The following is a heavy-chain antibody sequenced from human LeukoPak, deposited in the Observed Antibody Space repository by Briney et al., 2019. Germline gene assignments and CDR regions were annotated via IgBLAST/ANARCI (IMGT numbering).Heavy chain of an antibody. CDR1: GYSFTSYW. Sequence: GESLKISCKGSGYSFTSYWISWVRQMPGKGLEWMGRIDPSDSYTNYSPSFQGNVTISADKSISTAYLQGSSLKASDTAMYYCARRDRSGWSFDYWGQGTLVTVSS. J-gene: IGHJ4*02. D-gene: IGHD6-19*01. CDR3: ARRDRSGWSFDY. CDR2: IDPSDSYT. V-gene: IGHV5-10-1*01.